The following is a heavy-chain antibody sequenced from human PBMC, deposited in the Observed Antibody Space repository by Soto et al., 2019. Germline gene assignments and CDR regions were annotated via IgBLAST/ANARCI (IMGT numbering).Heavy chain of an antibody. CDR3: AKSRAGPGDLSWYFDL. Sequence: EVQLLESGGGLVQPGGSLRLSCAASGFTFSSYAMSWVRQAPGEGLEWVSAISGSGGSTYYADSVKGRFTISRDNSKNTLYLQMNSLRAEDTAVYYCAKSRAGPGDLSWYFDLWGRGTLVTVSS. V-gene: IGHV3-23*01. CDR2: ISGSGGST. D-gene: IGHD2-21*02. CDR1: GFTFSSYA. J-gene: IGHJ2*01.